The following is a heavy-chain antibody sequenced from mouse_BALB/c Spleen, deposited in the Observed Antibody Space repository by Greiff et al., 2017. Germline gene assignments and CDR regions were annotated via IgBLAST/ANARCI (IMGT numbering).Heavy chain of an antibody. V-gene: IGHV2-9*02. Sequence: QVQLKESGPGLVAPSQSLSITCTVSGFSLTSYGVHWVRQPPGKGLEWLGVIWAGGSTNYNSALMSRLSISKDNSKSQVFLKMNSLQTDDTAMYYCARGLYGNYERNYYAMDYWGQGTSVTVSS. CDR1: GFSLTSYG. CDR2: IWAGGST. J-gene: IGHJ4*01. CDR3: ARGLYGNYERNYYAMDY. D-gene: IGHD2-10*02.